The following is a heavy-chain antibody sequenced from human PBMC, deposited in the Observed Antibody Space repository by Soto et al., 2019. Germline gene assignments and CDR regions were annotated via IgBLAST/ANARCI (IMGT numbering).Heavy chain of an antibody. V-gene: IGHV1-18*01. CDR1: GYTFTRSG. D-gene: IGHD5-12*01. CDR3: AREGVAPYYYYGMDV. J-gene: IGHJ6*02. CDR2: ISTYNGDT. Sequence: VASVKVSCKASGYTFTRSGISWVRQAPGQGLEWVGWISTYNGDTNYAQTFQGRVTMTTDTSTSTVYMELRSLRSDDTAVYYCAREGVAPYYYYGMDVWGQGTTVTVSS.